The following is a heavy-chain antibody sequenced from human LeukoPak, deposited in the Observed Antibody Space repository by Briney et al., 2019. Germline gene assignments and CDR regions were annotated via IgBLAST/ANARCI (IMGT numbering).Heavy chain of an antibody. CDR1: GFTFSSYS. CDR3: AKDADCSSTSCYSFVVTYYFDY. J-gene: IGHJ4*02. Sequence: PGGSLRLSCAASGFTFSSYSMNWVRQAPGKGLEWVSSISSSSSYIYYADSVKGRFTISRDNAKNSLYLQMNSLRAEDTAVYYCAKDADCSSTSCYSFVVTYYFDYWGQGTLVTVSS. V-gene: IGHV3-21*04. D-gene: IGHD2-2*02. CDR2: ISSSSSYI.